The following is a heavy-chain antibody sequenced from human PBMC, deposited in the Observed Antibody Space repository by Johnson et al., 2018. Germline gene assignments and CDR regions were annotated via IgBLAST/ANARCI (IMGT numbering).Heavy chain of an antibody. CDR2: IWYDGSNK. CDR3: ARDGLRGWELFDY. J-gene: IGHJ4*02. D-gene: IGHD1-26*01. CDR1: GFTFSSYG. V-gene: IGHV3-33*01. Sequence: QVQLVQSGGGVVQPGRSLRLCCAASGFTFSSYGMHWVRQAPGKGLEWVAVIWYDGSNKYYADSVKGRFTISRDNSKNRLYLQMNSLRAEDTAVYYCARDGLRGWELFDYWGQGTLVTVSS.